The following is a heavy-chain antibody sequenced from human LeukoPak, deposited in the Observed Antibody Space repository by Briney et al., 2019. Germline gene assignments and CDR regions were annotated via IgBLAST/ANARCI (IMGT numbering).Heavy chain of an antibody. J-gene: IGHJ3*02. Sequence: SGGSLRLSCAASGFTFSSYAMSWVRQAPGKGLEWVSAISGSGGSTYYADSVKGRFTISRDNSKSTLYLQMNSLRAEDTAVYYCAKLPSYYYGSGSFVDAFDIWGQGTMVTVSS. D-gene: IGHD3-10*01. V-gene: IGHV3-23*01. CDR2: ISGSGGST. CDR1: GFTFSSYA. CDR3: AKLPSYYYGSGSFVDAFDI.